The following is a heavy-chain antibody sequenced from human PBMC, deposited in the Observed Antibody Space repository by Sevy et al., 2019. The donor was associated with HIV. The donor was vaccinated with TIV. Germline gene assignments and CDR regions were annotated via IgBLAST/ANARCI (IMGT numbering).Heavy chain of an antibody. CDR1: GFTFRNHA. V-gene: IGHV3-30-3*02. J-gene: IGHJ3*02. D-gene: IGHD1-26*01. CDR2: ISSDGAIK. CDR3: AKSYSGSYYIPYDAFDM. Sequence: GGSLRLSCVTSGFTFRNHAMHWVRQAPGKGLEWVAVISSDGAIKYYADSVKGRFTFSRDNSKSTLYLQMNSLRPEDTAMYYCAKSYSGSYYIPYDAFDMWGQGTMVTGSS.